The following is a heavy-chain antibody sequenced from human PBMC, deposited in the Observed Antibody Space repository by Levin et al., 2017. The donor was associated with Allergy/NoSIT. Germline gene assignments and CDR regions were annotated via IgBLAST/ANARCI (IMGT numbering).Heavy chain of an antibody. CDR2: IDWDDDK. J-gene: IGHJ3*02. D-gene: IGHD3-10*01. CDR1: GFSLSTSGMC. Sequence: SGPTLVKPTQTLTLTCTFSGFSLSTSGMCVSWIRQPPGKALEWLARIDWDDDKYYSTSLKTRPTISKDTSKNQVVLTITNMDPVDTATYYCARTYYYGSGGAFDIWGQGTMVTVSS. CDR3: ARTYYYGSGGAFDI. V-gene: IGHV2-70*11.